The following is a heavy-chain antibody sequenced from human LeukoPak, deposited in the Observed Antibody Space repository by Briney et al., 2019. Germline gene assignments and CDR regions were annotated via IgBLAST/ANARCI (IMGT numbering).Heavy chain of an antibody. CDR3: AIEGHDFWCGPPVAFYWFDP. D-gene: IGHD3-3*01. Sequence: GGSLRLSCAASGFTFSSYDMNWVRQAPGKGLEWGSDIRSGGSNKYYAHSVKGRFTISRDNSRNTMYLHMHRLGPELTGVYYSAIEGHDFWCGPPVAFYWFDPWGQGPLVPVSS. CDR1: GFTFSSYD. V-gene: IGHV3-33*01. CDR2: IRSGGSNK. J-gene: IGHJ5*02.